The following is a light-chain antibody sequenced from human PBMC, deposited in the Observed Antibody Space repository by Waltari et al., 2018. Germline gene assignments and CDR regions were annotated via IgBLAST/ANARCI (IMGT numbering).Light chain of an antibody. V-gene: IGKV1-13*02. Sequence: AVQLTQSPSSLSASVGDRVTLTCRAIQGLITALAWYQHKPGKTPDLLIYDVSKLESGVPSRFSGSGSGTDFTLTISSLQPEDFATDYCQQFNTVPLAFGGGTRVEI. J-gene: IGKJ4*01. CDR3: QQFNTVPLA. CDR2: DVS. CDR1: QGLITA.